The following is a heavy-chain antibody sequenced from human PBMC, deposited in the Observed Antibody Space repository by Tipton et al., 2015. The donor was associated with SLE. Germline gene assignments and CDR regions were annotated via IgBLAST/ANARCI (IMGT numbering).Heavy chain of an antibody. D-gene: IGHD6-13*01. CDR2: IYYSGST. J-gene: IGHJ2*01. CDR3: ARHPPREQLVFGYFDL. Sequence: TLSLTCTVSGGSISSYYWSWIRQPPGKGLEWIGYIYYSGSTYYNPSLKSRVTISVDTSKNQFSLKLSSVTAADTAVYYCARHPPREQLVFGYFDLWGRGTLVTVSS. CDR1: GGSISSYY. V-gene: IGHV4-59*08.